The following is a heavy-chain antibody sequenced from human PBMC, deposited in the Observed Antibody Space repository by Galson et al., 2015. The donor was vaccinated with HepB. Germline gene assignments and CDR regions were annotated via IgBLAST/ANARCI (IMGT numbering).Heavy chain of an antibody. CDR3: ARPRYCSSATCTAAFDF. V-gene: IGHV4-39*01. CDR1: GDSIVTSSLY. Sequence: LSLTCSVSGDSIVTSSLYWGWIRQPPGKGLEWIGRIYYSGDTFYNPSLQGRVTMSVDTSRNQFSLRLKSGTAADTAVYYCARPRYCSSATCTAAFDFWGHGSLVTVSS. J-gene: IGHJ4*01. CDR2: IYYSGDT. D-gene: IGHD2-2*01.